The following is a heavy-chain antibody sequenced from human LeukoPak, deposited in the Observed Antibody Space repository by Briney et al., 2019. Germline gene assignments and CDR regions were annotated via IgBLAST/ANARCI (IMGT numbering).Heavy chain of an antibody. Sequence: SETLSLTCTVSGGSISSYYWSWIRQPAGKGLEWIGRIYTSGSTNYNPSLKSRVTISVDTSKNQFSLKLSSVTAADTAVYYCARGSWQQLAQAGYDYWGQGTLVTVSS. D-gene: IGHD6-13*01. V-gene: IGHV4-4*07. CDR1: GGSISSYY. J-gene: IGHJ4*02. CDR3: ARGSWQQLAQAGYDY. CDR2: IYTSGST.